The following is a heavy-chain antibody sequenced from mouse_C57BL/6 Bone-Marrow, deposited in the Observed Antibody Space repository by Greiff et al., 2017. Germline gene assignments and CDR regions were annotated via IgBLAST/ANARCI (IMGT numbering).Heavy chain of an antibody. CDR3: ARRSRWLLSWFAY. D-gene: IGHD2-3*01. CDR2: IFPGSGST. J-gene: IGHJ3*01. Sequence: VQLQQSGPELVKPGASVKISCKASGYTFTDYYINWVKQRPGQGLEWIGWIFPGSGSTYYNEKFKGKATLTVDKSSSTAYMLLSSLTSEDSAVYFCARRSRWLLSWFAYWGQGTLVTVSA. V-gene: IGHV1-75*01. CDR1: GYTFTDYY.